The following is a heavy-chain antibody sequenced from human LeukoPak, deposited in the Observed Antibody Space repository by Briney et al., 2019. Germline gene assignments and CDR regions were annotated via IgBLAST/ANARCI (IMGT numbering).Heavy chain of an antibody. V-gene: IGHV4-59*12. CDR1: GGSISSYY. Sequence: SETLSLTCTVSGGSISSYYWSWIRQPPGKGLEWIGYIYHSGSTYYNPSLKSRVTISVDRSKNQFSLKLSSVTAADTAVYYCARVGGGDYGLFDYWGQGTLVTVSS. CDR2: IYHSGST. J-gene: IGHJ4*02. D-gene: IGHD2-21*02. CDR3: ARVGGGDYGLFDY.